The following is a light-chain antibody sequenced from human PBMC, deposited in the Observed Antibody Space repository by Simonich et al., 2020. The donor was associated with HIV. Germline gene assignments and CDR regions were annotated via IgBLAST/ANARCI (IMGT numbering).Light chain of an antibody. V-gene: IGKV3-20*01. J-gene: IGKJ3*01. CDR1: QSVSSSY. CDR3: QQYGSSFT. Sequence: EIVMTQSPATLSVSPGESATLSCRASQSVSSSYLAWYQQKPGQAPRLLIYGASSRATGIPDRFSGSGSGTDFTLTISRLEPEDFAVYYCQQYGSSFTFGPGTKVDIK. CDR2: GAS.